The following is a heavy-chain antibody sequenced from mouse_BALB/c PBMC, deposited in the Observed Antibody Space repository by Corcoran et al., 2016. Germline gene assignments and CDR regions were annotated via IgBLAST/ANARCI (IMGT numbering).Heavy chain of an antibody. V-gene: IGHV9-3-1*01. D-gene: IGHD1-1*01. CDR2: INTYTGEP. CDR3: ARSDGSSWFAY. Sequence: QIQLVQSGPELKKPGETVKISCKASGYTFTNYGMNWVKQAPGKGLKWMGWINTYTGEPTYADDFKGRFAFSLETSASTAYLQINNLKNEDTATYCCARSDGSSWFAYCGQGTLVTVSA. J-gene: IGHJ3*01. CDR1: GYTFTNYG.